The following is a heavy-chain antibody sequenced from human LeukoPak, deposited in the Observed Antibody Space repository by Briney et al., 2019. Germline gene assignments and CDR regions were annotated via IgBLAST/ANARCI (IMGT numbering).Heavy chain of an antibody. CDR3: ARDSYFEATGYYYSDY. Sequence: GGSLRLSCAASGFSVGSNFMSWVRQAPGKGLEWVSVIYSDGTTYYVDSVKGRFTISRDNSKNTLYLQMNSLRAADTAVYYCARDSYFEATGYYYSDYWGQGTLVTVSS. V-gene: IGHV3-53*01. D-gene: IGHD3-9*01. CDR2: IYSDGTT. J-gene: IGHJ4*02. CDR1: GFSVGSNF.